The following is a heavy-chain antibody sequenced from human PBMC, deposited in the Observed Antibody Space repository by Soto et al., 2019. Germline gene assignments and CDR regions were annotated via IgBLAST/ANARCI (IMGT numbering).Heavy chain of an antibody. J-gene: IGHJ5*02. Sequence: GGSLRLSCAASGFTFSSYSMNWVRQAPGKGLEWVSSISSSSSYIYYADSVKGRFTISRDNAKNSLYMQMNSLRAEDTAVYYCDRDSSCGCPRPWGQGTLVTVSS. D-gene: IGHD6-6*01. CDR1: GFTFSSYS. V-gene: IGHV3-21*01. CDR3: DRDSSCGCPRP. CDR2: ISSSSSYI.